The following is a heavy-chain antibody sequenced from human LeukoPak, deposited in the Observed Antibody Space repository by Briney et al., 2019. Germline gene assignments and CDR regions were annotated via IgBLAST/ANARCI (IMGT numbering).Heavy chain of an antibody. CDR1: GGSISSSSYY. CDR3: ASNHDYGDYVGDY. D-gene: IGHD4-17*01. Sequence: PSETLSLTCTVSGGSISSSSYYWGWIRQPPGKGLEWIGSIYYSGSTYYNPSLKSRVTISVDTSKNQFSLKLSSVTAADTAVYYCASNHDYGDYVGDYWGQGTLVTVSS. CDR2: IYYSGST. J-gene: IGHJ4*02. V-gene: IGHV4-39*07.